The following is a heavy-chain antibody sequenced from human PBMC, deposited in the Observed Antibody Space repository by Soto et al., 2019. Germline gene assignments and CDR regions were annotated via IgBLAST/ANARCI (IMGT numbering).Heavy chain of an antibody. CDR1: EYTFSGFY. J-gene: IGHJ4*02. Sequence: ASVKVSCKTSEYTFSGFYIHWVRQAPGQGLESMGWIYPDSGGTDYAQEFQGRVTMTRDTSISTAYMELSRLRSDDTAVYYCRVTGVSEVDYWGQGTLVTVSS. CDR3: RVTGVSEVDY. V-gene: IGHV1-2*02. CDR2: IYPDSGGT. D-gene: IGHD2-8*01.